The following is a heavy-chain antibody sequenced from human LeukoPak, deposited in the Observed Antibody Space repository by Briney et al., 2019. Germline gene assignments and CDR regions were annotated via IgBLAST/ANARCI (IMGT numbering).Heavy chain of an antibody. CDR3: ARVGSGSYDY. D-gene: IGHD3-10*01. J-gene: IGHJ4*02. CDR2: IHYSGST. CDR1: GGSISSTIYY. V-gene: IGHV4-39*07. Sequence: SEILSLTCTVSGGSISSTIYYWGWIRQPPGKGLEWIGSIHYSGSTYYNPSLKSRVTISVDTSKNQFSLKLSSVTAADTAVYYCARVGSGSYDYWGQGTLVTVSS.